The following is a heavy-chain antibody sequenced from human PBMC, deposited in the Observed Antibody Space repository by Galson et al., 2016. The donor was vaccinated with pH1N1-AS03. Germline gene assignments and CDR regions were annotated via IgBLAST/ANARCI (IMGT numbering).Heavy chain of an antibody. CDR2: IKQDGSES. CDR1: GFTFSDNH. D-gene: IGHD6-19*01. J-gene: IGHJ4*02. CDR3: AKDGRGGWFFDS. V-gene: IGHV3-7*01. Sequence: SLRLSCAASGFTFSDNHMSWIRQAPGKGLEWVANIKQDGSESYYVESVQGRFTISRDNAKNSLYLQMNSLRAEDTAVYYCAKDGRGGWFFDSWGQGTLVTVSS.